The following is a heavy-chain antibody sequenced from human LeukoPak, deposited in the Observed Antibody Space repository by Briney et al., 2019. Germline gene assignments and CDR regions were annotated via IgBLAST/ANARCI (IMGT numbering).Heavy chain of an antibody. CDR1: DFIVSGEY. CDR2: ISSDGRT. J-gene: IGHJ6*03. Sequence: GGSLRLSCAASDFIVSGEYMNWVRQAPGKGLEWVSLISSDGRTYYADSVKGRLTISRDISRNTLYLQMNSLRAEDTAKYYCAKTRVAVGAYFYYHMDVWGNGTTVAVSS. V-gene: IGHV3-53*01. CDR3: AKTRVAVGAYFYYHMDV. D-gene: IGHD1-26*01.